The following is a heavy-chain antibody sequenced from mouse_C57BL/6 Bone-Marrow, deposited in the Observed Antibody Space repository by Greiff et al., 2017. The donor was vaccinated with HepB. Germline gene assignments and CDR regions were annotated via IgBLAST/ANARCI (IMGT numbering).Heavy chain of an antibody. Sequence: LVESGAELVRPGASVTLSCKASGYTFTDYEMHWVKQTPVHGLEWIGAIDPETGGTAYNQKFKGKAILTADKSSSTAYMEIRSLTSEDSAVYYCTSQRCYYVAFDYWGQGTTLTVSS. CDR2: IDPETGGT. CDR1: GYTFTDYE. D-gene: IGHD1-1*01. CDR3: TSQRCYYVAFDY. J-gene: IGHJ2*01. V-gene: IGHV1-15*01.